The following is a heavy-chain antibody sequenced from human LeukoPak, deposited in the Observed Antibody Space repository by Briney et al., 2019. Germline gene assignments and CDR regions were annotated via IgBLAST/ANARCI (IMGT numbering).Heavy chain of an antibody. CDR3: AREDPLVAARGLDY. CDR2: INHSGVI. Sequence: SETLSLTCAVYGGSFTNYYWTWIRQSPGRGLEWVGEINHSGVINYDPSLKSRITISVDASKNQFSLRLRSVTAADTAVYFCAREDPLVAARGLDYWGQGTLVTVSS. J-gene: IGHJ4*02. CDR1: GGSFTNYY. D-gene: IGHD2-15*01. V-gene: IGHV4-34*10.